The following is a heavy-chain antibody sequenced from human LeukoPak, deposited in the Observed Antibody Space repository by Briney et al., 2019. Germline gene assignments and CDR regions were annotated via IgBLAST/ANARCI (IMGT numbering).Heavy chain of an antibody. CDR3: ARGGVCSSTSCYAGRFDY. CDR2: INHSGST. D-gene: IGHD2-2*01. Sequence: SETLSLTCAVYVGSFSVYYWSWLRQPPGKGLEWIGEINHSGSTNYNPSLKSRVTISVDTSKNQFSLKLSSVTAADTAVYYCARGGVCSSTSCYAGRFDYWGQGTLVTVSS. J-gene: IGHJ4*02. V-gene: IGHV4-34*01. CDR1: VGSFSVYY.